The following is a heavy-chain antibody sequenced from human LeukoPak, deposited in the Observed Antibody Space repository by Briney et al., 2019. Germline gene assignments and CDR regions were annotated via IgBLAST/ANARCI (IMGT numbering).Heavy chain of an antibody. Sequence: GGSLRLSCAASGFTFSSYAMGWVRQAPGKGLVWVSAISGSGSGGSTYYADSVKGRFTISRDNSKNTLYLQMNSLRAEDTAVYYCAKADSSGSFYALVDNWGQGTLVTVSS. CDR1: GFTFSSYA. D-gene: IGHD3-22*01. CDR3: AKADSSGSFYALVDN. CDR2: ISGSGSGGST. J-gene: IGHJ4*02. V-gene: IGHV3-23*01.